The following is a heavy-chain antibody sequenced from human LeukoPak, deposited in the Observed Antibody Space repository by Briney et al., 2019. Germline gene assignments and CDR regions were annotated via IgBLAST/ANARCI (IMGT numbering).Heavy chain of an antibody. Sequence: GESLQISCQGSGSGFTSYWIAWVRQLPGKGLEWMGIIYPGDSDSRYSPSFQGQVTISADKSITTAYLQWSSLKASDTAMYYCARDIEMATIYGAFDIWGQGTMVTVS. CDR2: IYPGDSDS. V-gene: IGHV5-51*01. CDR3: ARDIEMATIYGAFDI. D-gene: IGHD5-24*01. J-gene: IGHJ3*02. CDR1: GSGFTSYW.